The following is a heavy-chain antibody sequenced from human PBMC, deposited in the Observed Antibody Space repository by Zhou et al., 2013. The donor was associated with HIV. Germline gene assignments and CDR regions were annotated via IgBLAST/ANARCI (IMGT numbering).Heavy chain of an antibody. D-gene: IGHD4-17*01. CDR3: ARSLLHRDATEYYYYMDV. CDR1: GGTFSSYA. V-gene: IGHV1-69*05. J-gene: IGHJ6*03. CDR2: IIPIFGTA. Sequence: QVQLVQSGAEVKKPGSSVKVSCKASGGTFSSYAISWVRQAPGQGLEWMGGIIPIFGTANYAQKFQGRVTITTDESTSTAYMELSSLRSEDTAVYYCARSLLHRDATEYYYYMDVWGKGTTVTVSS.